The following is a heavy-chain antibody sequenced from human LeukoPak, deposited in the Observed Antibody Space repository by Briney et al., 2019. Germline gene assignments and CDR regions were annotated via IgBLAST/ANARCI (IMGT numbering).Heavy chain of an antibody. CDR2: IYYSGST. V-gene: IGHV4-59*11. D-gene: IGHD6-13*01. Sequence: SATLSLTCTVSGGSISSHYWSWIRQPPGKGLEWIGYIYYSGSTNYNPSLKSRVTISVDTSKNQLSLKLSSVTAADTAVYYCAREGPGYSSSWYWFDPWGQGTLVTVSS. CDR1: GGSISSHY. CDR3: AREGPGYSSSWYWFDP. J-gene: IGHJ5*02.